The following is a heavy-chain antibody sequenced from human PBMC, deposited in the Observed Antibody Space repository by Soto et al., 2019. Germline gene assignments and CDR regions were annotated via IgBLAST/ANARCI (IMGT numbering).Heavy chain of an antibody. D-gene: IGHD5-18*01. CDR3: ARVDTAMLGNAFDI. CDR1: GFTFSSYG. Sequence: QVQLVESGGGVVQPGRSLRLSCAASGFTFSSYGMHWVRQAPGKGLEWVAVIWYDGSNKYYADSVKGRFTISRDNSKNTLYLQMNSLRAEDTAVYYCARVDTAMLGNAFDIWGQGTMVTVSS. CDR2: IWYDGSNK. J-gene: IGHJ3*02. V-gene: IGHV3-33*01.